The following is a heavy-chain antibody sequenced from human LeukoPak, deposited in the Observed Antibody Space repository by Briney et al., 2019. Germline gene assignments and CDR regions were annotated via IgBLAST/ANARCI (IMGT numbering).Heavy chain of an antibody. CDR2: ISSSSSTI. Sequence: GGFLRLSCAASGFTFSSYAMNWVRQAPGKGLEWVSYISSSSSTIYYADSVKGRFTISRDNAKNSLYLQMNSLGAEDTAVYYCARVGRITGTTVDYWGQGTLVTVSS. V-gene: IGHV3-48*01. CDR1: GFTFSSYA. J-gene: IGHJ4*02. D-gene: IGHD1-7*01. CDR3: ARVGRITGTTVDY.